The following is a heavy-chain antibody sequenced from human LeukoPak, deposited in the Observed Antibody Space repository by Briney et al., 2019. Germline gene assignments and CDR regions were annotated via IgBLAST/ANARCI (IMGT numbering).Heavy chain of an antibody. Sequence: WASVKVSCKASGYTFTSYYMHWVRQAPGQGLEWMGWISAYNGNTNYAQKLQGRVTMTTDTSTSTAYMELRSLRSDDTAVYYCARVRIYCSSTSCNYYYYYYMDVWGKGTTVTISS. D-gene: IGHD2-2*01. J-gene: IGHJ6*03. V-gene: IGHV1-18*04. CDR3: ARVRIYCSSTSCNYYYYYYMDV. CDR1: GYTFTSYY. CDR2: ISAYNGNT.